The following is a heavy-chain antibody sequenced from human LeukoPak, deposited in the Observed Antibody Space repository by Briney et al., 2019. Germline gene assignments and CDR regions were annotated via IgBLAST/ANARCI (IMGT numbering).Heavy chain of an antibody. D-gene: IGHD3-3*01. V-gene: IGHV3-74*01. CDR3: ESVLEADDFWSGYSFGF. Sequence: GGSLRLSCAASGFIFSDYWLHWVRQAPGQGPQWVSRINHDGTSANYADSVRGRFTVTRDNAQNTLYLQMNSLRADDTAVYYCESVLEADDFWSGYSFGFWGRGTLVTVSS. J-gene: IGHJ4*02. CDR1: GFIFSDYW. CDR2: INHDGTSA.